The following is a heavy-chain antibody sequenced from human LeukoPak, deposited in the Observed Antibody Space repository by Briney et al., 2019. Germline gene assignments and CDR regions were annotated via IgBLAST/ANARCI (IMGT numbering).Heavy chain of an antibody. Sequence: PGGSLRLSCAASGFTFSSYSINWVRQAPGKGLEWVSYISSSSSTIYYADSVKGRFTISRDNAKNSLYLQMNSLRAEDTAVYYCARRQYQLLKGNYYYMDVWGKGTTVTVSS. CDR1: GFTFSSYS. J-gene: IGHJ6*03. CDR3: ARRQYQLLKGNYYYMDV. V-gene: IGHV3-48*01. D-gene: IGHD2-2*01. CDR2: ISSSSSTI.